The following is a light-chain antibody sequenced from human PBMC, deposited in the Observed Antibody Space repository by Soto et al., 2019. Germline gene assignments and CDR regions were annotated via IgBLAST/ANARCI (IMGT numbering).Light chain of an antibody. V-gene: IGLV2-14*03. CDR3: CSYTSASTYV. CDR1: SSDVGAYNY. CDR2: DVT. J-gene: IGLJ1*01. Sequence: QSVLTQPASVSGSPGQSIAISCTGTSSDVGAYNYVSWYQHHPGKVPKLVIYDVTNRPSGISDRFSGSKSGNTASLTISGLQAEDEADFYCCSYTSASTYVFGTGTKVTDL.